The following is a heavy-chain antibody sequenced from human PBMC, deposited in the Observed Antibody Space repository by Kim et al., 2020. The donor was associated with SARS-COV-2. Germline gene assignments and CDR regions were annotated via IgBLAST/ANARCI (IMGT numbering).Heavy chain of an antibody. CDR2: N. CDR3: ARSFSGTYNS. Sequence: NDYAESVNNRITITPDTSKNQFSLQLSSVSPEDPAIYYCARSFSGTYNSWGQGTLVTVSS. D-gene: IGHD2-15*01. J-gene: IGHJ4*02. V-gene: IGHV6-1*01.